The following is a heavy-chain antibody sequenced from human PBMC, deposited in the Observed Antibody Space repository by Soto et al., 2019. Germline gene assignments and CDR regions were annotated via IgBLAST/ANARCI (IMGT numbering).Heavy chain of an antibody. D-gene: IGHD6-19*01. CDR1: GYTLTELS. V-gene: IGHV1-24*01. Sequence: ASVKVSCKVSGYTLTELSMHWVRQAPGKGLEWMGGFDPEDGETIYAQKFQGRVTMTEDTSTDTAYMELSSLRSEDTAVYYCATGLGAGTPGIYFDCWGQGTLVTVSS. CDR3: ATGLGAGTPGIYFDC. J-gene: IGHJ4*02. CDR2: FDPEDGET.